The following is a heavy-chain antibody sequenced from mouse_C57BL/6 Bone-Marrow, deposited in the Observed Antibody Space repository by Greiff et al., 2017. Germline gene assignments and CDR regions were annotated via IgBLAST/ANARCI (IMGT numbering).Heavy chain of an antibody. D-gene: IGHD1-1*01. CDR2: IRNKANGYTT. Sequence: EVKVVEPGGGLVQPGGSLSLSCAASGFTFTDYYMSWVRQPPGKALEWLGFIRNKANGYTTEYSASVKGRFTISRDNSQSILYLQMNALRAEDNATYCRARYDTTGYFDYWGQGTTLTVSS. CDR3: ARYDTTGYFDY. J-gene: IGHJ2*01. V-gene: IGHV7-3*01. CDR1: GFTFTDYY.